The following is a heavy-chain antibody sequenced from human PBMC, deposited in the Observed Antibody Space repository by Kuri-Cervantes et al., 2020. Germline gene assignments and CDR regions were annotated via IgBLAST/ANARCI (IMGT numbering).Heavy chain of an antibody. V-gene: IGHV1-2*04. CDR3: ARVRGGTDWNDWFDP. J-gene: IGHJ5*02. CDR2: INPNSGAT. Sequence: ASVKVSCKASGYTFTDYYMHWVRQAPGQGLEWVGWINPNSGATNYVQKFQGWVTITRDTSISTAYMELSRLKSDDTAVYYCARVRGGTDWNDWFDPWGQGTLVTVSS. CDR1: GYTFTDYY. D-gene: IGHD1-1*01.